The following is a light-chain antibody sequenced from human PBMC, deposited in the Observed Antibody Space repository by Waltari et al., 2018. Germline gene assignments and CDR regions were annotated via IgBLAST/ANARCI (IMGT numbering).Light chain of an antibody. Sequence: QPVVTQEPALPVSPAGTFTLTSAFTPGSVSSTSYVSWSPQNPGKGPLTVTSRTSTGASVVPGRVSRSTPVNKAALTITGAQADDKSDDCGLRLMGSGIWVFGGGTKLTVI. CDR1: PGSVSSTSY. CDR2: RTS. CDR3: LRLMGSGIWV. J-gene: IGLJ3*02. V-gene: IGLV8-61*01.